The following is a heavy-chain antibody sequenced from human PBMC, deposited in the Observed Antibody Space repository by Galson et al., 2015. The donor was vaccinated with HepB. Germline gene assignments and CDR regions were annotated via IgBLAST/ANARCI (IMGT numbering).Heavy chain of an antibody. J-gene: IGHJ4*02. CDR1: GAPMTSNDYY. CDR3: ARGSWGDGDEGFHFDD. CDR2: IYYDGTV. Sequence: ETLSLTCTVSGAPMTSNDYYWGWIRQPPGKGLEWVGNIYYDGTVRHNPFLAGRVTISVDTSKRQVSLRLTAVTPTDTAVYSCARGSWGDGDEGFHFDDWGQGTLVTISS. D-gene: IGHD4-17*01. V-gene: IGHV4-39*07.